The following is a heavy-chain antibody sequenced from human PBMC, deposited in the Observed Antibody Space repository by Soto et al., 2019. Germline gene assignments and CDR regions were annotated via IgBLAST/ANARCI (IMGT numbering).Heavy chain of an antibody. CDR3: ARGRRMVGATTVPGSFDY. D-gene: IGHD1-26*01. Sequence: QVQLQQWGAGLLKPSETLSLTCAVYGGSFSGYYWSWIRQPPGKGLEWIGEINHSGSTNYNPSLTSRGTISVDTSKNQFSLKLSSVTAADTAVYYCARGRRMVGATTVPGSFDYWGQGTLVTVSS. CDR1: GGSFSGYY. V-gene: IGHV4-34*01. CDR2: INHSGST. J-gene: IGHJ4*02.